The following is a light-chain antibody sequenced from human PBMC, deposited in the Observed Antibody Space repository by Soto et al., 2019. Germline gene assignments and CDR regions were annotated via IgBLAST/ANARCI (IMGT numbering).Light chain of an antibody. Sequence: QSALTQPASVSGSPGQSITISCTGTSSDVGTYNYVSWYQHHPGKAPKLMIYDVSNRPSGVSNRFSGSKSGNTASLTISGLQAEDEADYSCTSHPISSTPLFGGGTKLTV. CDR3: TSHPISSTPL. J-gene: IGLJ2*01. CDR1: SSDVGTYNY. V-gene: IGLV2-14*03. CDR2: DVS.